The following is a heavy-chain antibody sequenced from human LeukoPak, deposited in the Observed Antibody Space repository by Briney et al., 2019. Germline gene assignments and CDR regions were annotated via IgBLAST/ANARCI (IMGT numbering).Heavy chain of an antibody. CDR2: INPSGGST. CDR1: GYTFTSYY. D-gene: IGHD6-13*01. CDR3: ARDRPAAAGTEVAFDI. V-gene: IGHV1-46*01. Sequence: GASVKVSCKASGYTFTSYYMHWVRQAPGQGLEWMGIINPSGGSTSYAQKFQGRVTMTRDMPTSTVYMELSSLRSEDTAVYYCARDRPAAAGTEVAFDIWGQGTMVTVSS. J-gene: IGHJ3*02.